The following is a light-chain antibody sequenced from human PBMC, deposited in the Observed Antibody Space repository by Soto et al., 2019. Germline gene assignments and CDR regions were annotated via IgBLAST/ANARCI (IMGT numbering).Light chain of an antibody. Sequence: DIQMTQSPSTLSASVGDRVTISCRASQSINSWLAWYQQKPGKAPKLLIYKASRLESGVPSRFSGSGSGTEFTLTITSLAPDDFAIYFCQPYNSYPYTFGQGTKLEIK. CDR2: KAS. CDR3: QPYNSYPYT. V-gene: IGKV1-5*03. J-gene: IGKJ2*01. CDR1: QSINSW.